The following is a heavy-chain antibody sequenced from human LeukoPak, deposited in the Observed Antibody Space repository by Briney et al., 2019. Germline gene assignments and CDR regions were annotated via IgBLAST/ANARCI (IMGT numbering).Heavy chain of an antibody. CDR1: GGSISSYY. CDR2: IYYSGST. V-gene: IGHV4-59*01. J-gene: IGHJ3*02. Sequence: SETLSLTCTVSGGSISSYYWSWIRQPPGKGLEWIGYIYYSGSTNYNPSLKSRVTISVDTSKNQFSLKLSSVTAADTAVYYCARARYCSGTSCRRGAFDIWGQGTMVTVSS. CDR3: ARARYCSGTSCRRGAFDI. D-gene: IGHD2-2*01.